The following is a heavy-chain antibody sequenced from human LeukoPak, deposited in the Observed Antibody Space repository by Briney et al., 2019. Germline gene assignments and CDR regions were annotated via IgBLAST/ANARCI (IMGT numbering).Heavy chain of an antibody. Sequence: GGSLRLSCAASGFTFDDYGMSWVRQAPGKGLGWGSGINGNGGSTGYAESVNVGVTISRDNAKNSLYLQMNSLRAEDTALYYCARVGAAALYYYYYMDVWGKGTTVTVSS. CDR2: INGNGGST. D-gene: IGHD6-13*01. V-gene: IGHV3-20*04. CDR1: GFTFDDYG. J-gene: IGHJ6*03. CDR3: ARVGAAALYYYYYMDV.